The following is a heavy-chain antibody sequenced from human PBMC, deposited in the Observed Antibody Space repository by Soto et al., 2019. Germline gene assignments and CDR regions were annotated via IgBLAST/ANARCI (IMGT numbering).Heavy chain of an antibody. J-gene: IGHJ6*02. CDR1: GYTFTSYG. V-gene: IGHV1-18*01. CDR2: ISAYNGNT. Sequence: PSVKVSCKASGYTFTSYGISWVRQAPGQGLEWMGWISAYNGNTNYAQKLQGRVTMTTDTSTSTAYMELRSLRSDDTAVYYCARDLELGSGSYYDYYYYGLDVWGQGTTVTVSS. CDR3: ARDLELGSGSYYDYYYYGLDV. D-gene: IGHD3-10*01.